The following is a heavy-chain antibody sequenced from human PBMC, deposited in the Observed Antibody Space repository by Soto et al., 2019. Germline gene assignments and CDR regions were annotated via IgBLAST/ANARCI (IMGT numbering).Heavy chain of an antibody. CDR3: ASSYYDILTGYYQVFDY. Sequence: QVQLQESGPGLVKPSETLSLTCTVSGGSISSYYWSWIRQPPGKGLEWIGYIYYSGSTNYNPSLKSRVTISVDTSKNQFSLKLSSVTAADTAVYYCASSYYDILTGYYQVFDYWGQGTLVTVSS. J-gene: IGHJ4*02. CDR1: GGSISSYY. CDR2: IYYSGST. V-gene: IGHV4-59*01. D-gene: IGHD3-9*01.